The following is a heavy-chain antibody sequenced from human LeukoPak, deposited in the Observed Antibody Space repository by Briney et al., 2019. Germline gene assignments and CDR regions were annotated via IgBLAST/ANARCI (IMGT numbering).Heavy chain of an antibody. J-gene: IGHJ4*02. CDR1: GFTFTSSA. CDR2: IVVGSGNT. CDR3: AHYDFWSGYYIPDY. Sequence: SVKVSCKASGFTFTSSAMQWARQARGQRLEWIGWIVVGSGNTNYAQKFQERVTITRDMSTSTAYMELSSLRSEDTAVYYCAHYDFWSGYYIPDYWGQGTLVTVSS. V-gene: IGHV1-58*02. D-gene: IGHD3-3*01.